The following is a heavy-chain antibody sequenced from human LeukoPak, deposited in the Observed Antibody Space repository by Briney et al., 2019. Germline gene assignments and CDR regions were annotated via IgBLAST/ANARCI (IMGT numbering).Heavy chain of an antibody. CDR3: ARSNSSGWYDY. CDR1: GFTFNNYW. Sequence: PGGSLRLSCAASGFTFNNYWMHWVRQPPGRGLLWVSRINIDGRTTTYADSVKGRFTISRDNAKNTLYLQMNSLRAEDTAAYYCARSNSSGWYDYWGQGTLVTVSS. V-gene: IGHV3-74*01. J-gene: IGHJ4*02. CDR2: INIDGRTT. D-gene: IGHD6-19*01.